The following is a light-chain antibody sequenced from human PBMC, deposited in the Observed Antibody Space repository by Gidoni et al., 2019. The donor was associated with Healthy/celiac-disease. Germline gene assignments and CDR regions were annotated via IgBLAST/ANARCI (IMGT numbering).Light chain of an antibody. V-gene: IGKV3-20*01. Sequence: IVLTHSPGTLSLSPGERATLTCRASQSVSSTYLAWYQQKPGQAPRLLIYGASSRATGIPDRFSGSGSETDFTLTVSRLEPEDFAVYYCQQYGASPLFGPGTKVDIK. J-gene: IGKJ3*01. CDR2: GAS. CDR3: QQYGASPL. CDR1: QSVSSTY.